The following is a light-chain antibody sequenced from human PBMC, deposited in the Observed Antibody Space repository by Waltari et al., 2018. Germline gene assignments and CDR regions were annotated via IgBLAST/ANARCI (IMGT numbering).Light chain of an antibody. CDR2: GAS. CDR3: QQATSLPLT. V-gene: IGKV1-12*01. J-gene: IGKJ4*01. CDR1: QAISGR. Sequence: DIQMTQSPSPISASEGNRVTITCRASQAISGRLAWYQQKPGRAPKLLIYGASSLHSGVSSRFSGSGSGTDFTLTISSLQPEDFAIYYCQQATSLPLTFGGGTRVEIK.